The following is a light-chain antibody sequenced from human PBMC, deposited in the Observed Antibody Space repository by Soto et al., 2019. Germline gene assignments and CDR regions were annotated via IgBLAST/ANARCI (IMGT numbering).Light chain of an antibody. CDR1: SSNIGADYD. J-gene: IGLJ3*02. CDR3: QSYDSSLSGWL. Sequence: QSVLTQPPSVSGAPGQRVTLSCTGSSSNIGADYDIHWYQHLPGTAPKLLIYANINRPSGVPDRFSGSKSGTSASLAITELQAEDEADYYCQSYDSSLSGWLFGGGTPLTVL. CDR2: ANI. V-gene: IGLV1-40*01.